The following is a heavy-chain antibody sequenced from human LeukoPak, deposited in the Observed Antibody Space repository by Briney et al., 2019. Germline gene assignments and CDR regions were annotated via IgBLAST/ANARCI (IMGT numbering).Heavy chain of an antibody. CDR2: MNPNSGNT. D-gene: IGHD3-10*01. Sequence: GASVKVSCKASGYTFTSYDINWVRQATGQGLEWMGWMNPNSGNTGYAQKFQGRVTVTRNTSISTAYMELSSLRSEDTAVYYCASTSSGSYYYGMDVWGQGTTVTVSS. CDR1: GYTFTSYD. V-gene: IGHV1-8*01. J-gene: IGHJ6*02. CDR3: ASTSSGSYYYGMDV.